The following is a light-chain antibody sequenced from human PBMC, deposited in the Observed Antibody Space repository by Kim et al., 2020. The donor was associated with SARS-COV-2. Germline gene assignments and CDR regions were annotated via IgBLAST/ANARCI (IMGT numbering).Light chain of an antibody. J-gene: IGLJ1*01. CDR1: KLGDKY. Sequence: ISPGQTASIACTGHKLGDKYVCWYQQKPGQSPVLVIYQDNRRPSGIPDRFSGSNSGDTATLTISGAQVMDEADYYCQAWVSSSYVFGTGTKVTVL. CDR2: QDN. CDR3: QAWVSSSYV. V-gene: IGLV3-1*01.